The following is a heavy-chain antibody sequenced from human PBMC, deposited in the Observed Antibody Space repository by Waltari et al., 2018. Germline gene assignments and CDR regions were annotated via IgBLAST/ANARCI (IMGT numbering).Heavy chain of an antibody. Sequence: EVQLVESGGDMVHPGGSLSRSYVVNGLNFMNYEMDWVRQAPGKGLEWISYIGTSAGDIYYAESVKGRFTISRDNVKNSLYLQMNSLRVEDTAVYYCATGVSGWVDFEHWGRGTLVTVSS. V-gene: IGHV3-48*03. D-gene: IGHD6-19*01. CDR1: GLNFMNYE. CDR2: IGTSAGDI. CDR3: ATGVSGWVDFEH. J-gene: IGHJ4*02.